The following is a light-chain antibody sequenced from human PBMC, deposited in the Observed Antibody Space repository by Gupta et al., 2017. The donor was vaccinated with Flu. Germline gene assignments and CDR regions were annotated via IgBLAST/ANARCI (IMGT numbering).Light chain of an antibody. V-gene: IGLV2-14*01. Sequence: QSALTQPASVSGSPGQSITISCTGTSSDVGGYNYVSWYQQHPGKAHKLMFYEVSNRPSGVSSRFSASKAGTTASITISVHADEDAAYYYYSADTSSSTLVFGGGTKLTVL. CDR3: SADTSSSTLV. CDR2: EVS. CDR1: SSDVGGYNY. J-gene: IGLJ2*01.